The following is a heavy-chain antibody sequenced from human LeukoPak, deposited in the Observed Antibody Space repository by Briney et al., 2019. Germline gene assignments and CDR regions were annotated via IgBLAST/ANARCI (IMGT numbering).Heavy chain of an antibody. CDR3: ARDRSSGSGKYYFDY. Sequence: SETLSLTCTVSGGSISSYYWSWIRQPAGKRLEWIGRTHASGTTNFNPSLKSRVTMSIDTSNNQFSLKLSSMTTADTAVYYCARDRSSGSGKYYFDYWGQGTLVTVSS. V-gene: IGHV4-4*07. D-gene: IGHD6-13*01. CDR1: GGSISSYY. CDR2: THASGTT. J-gene: IGHJ4*02.